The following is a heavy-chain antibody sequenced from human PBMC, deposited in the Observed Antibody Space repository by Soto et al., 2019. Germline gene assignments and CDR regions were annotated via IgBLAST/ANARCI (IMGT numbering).Heavy chain of an antibody. CDR3: TRGTIFGVTYFDL. V-gene: IGHV1-69*06. J-gene: IGHJ4*02. Sequence: QVQLVQSGAEVKKPGSSVKVSCEASGDTFSGKSAMNWVRQAPGHGPGWMGGIIPISGATNYAQDFQGRVTITADKSTNTAYMELNSLRSEDTAIYYCTRGTIFGVTYFDLWGQGTLVTVSS. D-gene: IGHD3-3*01. CDR2: IIPISGAT. CDR1: GDTFSGKSA.